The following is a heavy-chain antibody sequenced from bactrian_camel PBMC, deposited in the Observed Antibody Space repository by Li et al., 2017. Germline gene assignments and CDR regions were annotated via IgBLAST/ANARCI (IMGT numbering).Heavy chain of an antibody. CDR3: MDVGLGY. Sequence: VQLVESGGGLVQLGGSLRLSCAVSGFRFVGDDMSWVRQAPGKGLEWVSGIDRDGDTTDYADSVKGRFTVSRDNAKNTGYLQMYSLKPEDTAVYYCMDVGLGYWGQGTQVTVS. CDR1: GFRFVGDD. V-gene: IGHV3S40*01. J-gene: IGHJ6*01. D-gene: IGHD3*01. CDR2: IDRDGDTT.